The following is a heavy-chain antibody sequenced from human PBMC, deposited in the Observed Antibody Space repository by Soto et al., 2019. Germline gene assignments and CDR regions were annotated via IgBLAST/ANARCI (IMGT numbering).Heavy chain of an antibody. D-gene: IGHD6-13*01. CDR1: GDRVTSDSAA. J-gene: IGHJ5*02. V-gene: IGHV6-1*01. CDR2: TYYRSKWYN. CDR3: AREDSSSWYGGWFDP. Sequence: PSPTVTLSCALSGDRVTSDSAAWNWNRQSPSRGLEWLGRTYYRSKWYNGYAVSVKSRITINPDTSKNQFSLQLNSVTPEDTAVYYCAREDSSSWYGGWFDPWGQGTLVTVSS.